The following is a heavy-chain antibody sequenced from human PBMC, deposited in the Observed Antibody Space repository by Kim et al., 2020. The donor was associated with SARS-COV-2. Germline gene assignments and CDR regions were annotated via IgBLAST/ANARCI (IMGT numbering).Heavy chain of an antibody. CDR3: AKGVHEAGLLWFGENDAFDT. D-gene: IGHD3-10*01. Sequence: RFTISRDNSKNTLYLQMNSLRAEDTAVYYCAKGVHEAGLLWFGENDAFDTWGQGTMVTVSS. J-gene: IGHJ3*02. V-gene: IGHV3-23*01.